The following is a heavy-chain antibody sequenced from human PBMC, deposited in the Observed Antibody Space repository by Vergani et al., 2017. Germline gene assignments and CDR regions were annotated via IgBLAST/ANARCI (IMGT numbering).Heavy chain of an antibody. CDR2: IYWNDDE. CDR1: GFSLTTGGVA. J-gene: IGHJ5*02. V-gene: IGHV2-5*01. Sequence: QITLKESGPTLVRPTQTLTLTCTFSGFSLTTGGVAVGWIRQPPGKALEWLALIYWNDDERYSPSLKSRLSITKDTSKNQVVLIITNMDPVDTATYYCTHMDGSRTSCPSWFDPWGQGTLVTVSS. D-gene: IGHD2-2*01. CDR3: THMDGSRTSCPSWFDP.